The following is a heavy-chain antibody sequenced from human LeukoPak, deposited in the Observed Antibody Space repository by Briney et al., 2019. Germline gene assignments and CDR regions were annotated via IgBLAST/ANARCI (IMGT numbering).Heavy chain of an antibody. CDR2: ISDGGKTK. CDR1: GFTFSSSE. V-gene: IGHV3-48*03. CDR3: ARDYSGWSLDP. D-gene: IGHD5-12*01. J-gene: IGHJ5*02. Sequence: SGGSLRLSCAASGFTFSSSEMNWVRQAPGKGLEWVSYISDGGKTKYYADSVKGRFTISRDNAKNSLYLQMNSLRVEDTAIYYCARDYSGWSLDPWGQGTLVTVSS.